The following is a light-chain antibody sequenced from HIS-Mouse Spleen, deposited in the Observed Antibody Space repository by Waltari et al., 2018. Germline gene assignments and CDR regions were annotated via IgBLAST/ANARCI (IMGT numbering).Light chain of an antibody. CDR1: SPNIGSNT. CDR2: SNN. J-gene: IGLJ2*01. CDR3: AAWDDSLNGVV. Sequence: QSVLTQPPSASGTPGQRVTIPCSGSSPNIGSNTVNWYQQLPGTAPKLLIYSNNQRPSGVPDRFSGSKSGTSASLAISGLQSEDEADYYCAAWDDSLNGVVFGGGTKLIVL. V-gene: IGLV1-44*01.